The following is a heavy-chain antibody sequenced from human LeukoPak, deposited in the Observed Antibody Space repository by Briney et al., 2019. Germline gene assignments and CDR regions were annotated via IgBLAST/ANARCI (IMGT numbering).Heavy chain of an antibody. CDR2: FIPILGTA. CDR1: GGTFSDYA. D-gene: IGHD3-22*01. V-gene: IGHV1-69*10. J-gene: IGHJ5*02. CDR3: ARDSGSSGYDT. Sequence: ASVKVSCKASGGTFSDYALNWVRQAPGQGLEWMGVFIPILGTANSTQKFQDRVTITADISTNTVYMELSSLRSEDTAVYYCARDSGSSGYDTWGQGTLVTVSS.